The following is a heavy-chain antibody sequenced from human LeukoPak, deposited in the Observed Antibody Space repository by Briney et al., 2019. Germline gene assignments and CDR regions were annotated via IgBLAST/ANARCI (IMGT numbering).Heavy chain of an antibody. D-gene: IGHD6-25*01. CDR2: VNPRSGGT. Sequence: ASVKVSCKAPGYTFILHYIHWVRQVPGQGLESMGWVNPRSGGTNYAQKFHDRVTMTGDTSISTAYMDLSSLRSDDTAVYYCARTRSGKPDFWGQGTLVTVSS. V-gene: IGHV1-2*02. CDR1: GYTFILHY. CDR3: ARTRSGKPDF. J-gene: IGHJ4*02.